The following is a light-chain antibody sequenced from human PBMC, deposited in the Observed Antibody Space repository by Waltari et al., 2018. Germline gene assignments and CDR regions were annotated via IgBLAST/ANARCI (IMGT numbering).Light chain of an antibody. CDR2: DVS. CDR3: SSYTSSSTPV. J-gene: IGLJ2*01. V-gene: IGLV2-14*03. Sequence: QSALTQPASVSGSPGQSITISCTGTSSDVGGYNYVSWYQQHPGKAPKLMIDDVSNRPSEVSNRFSGSKSGNTASLTISGLQAEDEADYYCSSYTSSSTPVFGGGTKLTVL. CDR1: SSDVGGYNY.